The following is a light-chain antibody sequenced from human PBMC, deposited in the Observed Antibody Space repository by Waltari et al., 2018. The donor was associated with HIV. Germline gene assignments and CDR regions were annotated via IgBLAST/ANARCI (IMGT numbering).Light chain of an antibody. J-gene: IGLJ2*01. CDR3: AAWDDSLSGV. V-gene: IGLV1-47*01. CDR1: SSNIGNNH. CDR2: RNN. Sequence: QSVLTQPPSASGTPGQRVTISCSGGSSNIGNNHVYWYQQFPGTAPKLLIYRNNQRPLGGPERFSGSKSGTSGSPGISGVRSGGEAGYYCAAWDDSLSGVFGGGTKVTVL.